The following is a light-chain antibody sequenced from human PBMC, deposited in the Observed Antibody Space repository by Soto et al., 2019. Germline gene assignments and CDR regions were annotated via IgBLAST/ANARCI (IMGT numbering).Light chain of an antibody. Sequence: DIQMTQSPSSLSASLGDRVTISCQASQDISNYLNWYQQTPGNAPKLLISDASSLEIGVSSRFSGRGSGPDFTLTISRLQPEDSTTGFCKQYDILPFTFGKENNLAIK. J-gene: IGKJ2*01. V-gene: IGKV1-33*01. CDR3: KQYDILPFT. CDR1: QDISNY. CDR2: DAS.